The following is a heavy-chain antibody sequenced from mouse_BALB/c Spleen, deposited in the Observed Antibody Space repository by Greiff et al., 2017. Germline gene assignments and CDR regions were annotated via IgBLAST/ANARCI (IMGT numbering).Heavy chain of an antibody. CDR1: GDSITSGY. D-gene: IGHD1-1*01. CDR2: ISYSGST. Sequence: VQLKESGPSLVKPSQTLSLTCSVTGDSITSGYWNWIRKFPGNKLEYMGYISYSGSTYYNPSLKSRISITRDTSKNQYYLQLNSVTTEDTATYYCARGFTTVVAWYFDVWGAGTTVTVSS. V-gene: IGHV3-8*02. J-gene: IGHJ1*01. CDR3: ARGFTTVVAWYFDV.